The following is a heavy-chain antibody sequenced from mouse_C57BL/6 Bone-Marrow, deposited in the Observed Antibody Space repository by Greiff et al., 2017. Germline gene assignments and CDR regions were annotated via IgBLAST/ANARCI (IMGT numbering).Heavy chain of an antibody. D-gene: IGHD1-1*01. V-gene: IGHV2-2*01. CDR2: IWSGGST. J-gene: IGHJ4*01. CDR3: ARNSYYYGGYAMDY. CDR1: GFSLTSYG. Sequence: VQLVESGPGLVQPSQSLSITCPVSGFSLTSYGVNWVRPSPGKGLEWLGVIWSGGSTDYNAAFISRLSISKDNSKSQVFFKMNSLQADDTAIYYCARNSYYYGGYAMDYWGQGTSVTVSS.